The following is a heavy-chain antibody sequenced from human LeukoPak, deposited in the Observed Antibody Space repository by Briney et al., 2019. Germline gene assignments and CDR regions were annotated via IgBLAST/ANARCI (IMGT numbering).Heavy chain of an antibody. V-gene: IGHV3-7*01. CDR2: IKQDGSEK. Sequence: GGPLRLSCAASGFTFSSYWMSWVRQAPGKGLEWVANIKQDGSEKYYVDSVKGRFTISRDNAKNTLYLQMNSLRAEDTAVYYCSRDRHCIGSTCYGLWGQGTRVTVSS. CDR3: SRDRHCIGSTCYGL. CDR1: GFTFSSYW. J-gene: IGHJ4*02. D-gene: IGHD2-2*01.